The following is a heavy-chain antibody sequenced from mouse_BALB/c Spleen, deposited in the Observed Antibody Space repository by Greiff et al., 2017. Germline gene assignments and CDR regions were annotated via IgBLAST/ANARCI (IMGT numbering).Heavy chain of an antibody. CDR2: ISSGGGST. CDR1: GFAFSSYD. D-gene: IGHD2-2*01. J-gene: IGHJ4*01. Sequence: EVKLVESGGGLVQPGGSLKLSCAASGFAFSSYDMSWVRQTPEKRLEWVAYISSGGGSTYYPDTVKGRFTISRDNAKNTLYLQMSSLKSEDTAMYYCARDCGNDSSMDYWGQGTSVTVSA. V-gene: IGHV5-12-1*01. CDR3: ARDCGNDSSMDY.